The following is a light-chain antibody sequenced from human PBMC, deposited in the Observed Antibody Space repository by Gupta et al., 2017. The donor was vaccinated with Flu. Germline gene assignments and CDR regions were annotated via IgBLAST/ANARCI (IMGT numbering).Light chain of an antibody. J-gene: IGKJ1*01. V-gene: IGKV1-39*01. CDR2: AAS. CDR1: RSISSY. CDR3: QQSDSSLWT. Sequence: DIQMTTSPSSLSSSVGDRVPTTCRASRSISSYLNWFQQKPGKAPKRLIYAASNLQSGVPERFSGSGSGTDFTLKISRLEAEDFATYYCQQSDSSLWTFGQGTKVEIK.